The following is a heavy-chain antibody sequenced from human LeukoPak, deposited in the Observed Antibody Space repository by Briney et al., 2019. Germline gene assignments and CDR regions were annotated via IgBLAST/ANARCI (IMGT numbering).Heavy chain of an antibody. V-gene: IGHV4-39*01. CDR3: ARWGAYTTGDYGDLDF. CDR1: GGSISSSSYY. J-gene: IGHJ4*02. Sequence: SETLSLTCTVSGGSISSSSYYWGWIRQPPGKGLEWIGSIYYSGSTYYSPSLKSRVTISVDASNQFSLKVNSVTAADTAVYYCARWGAYTTGDYGDLDFWGQGTLVTVSS. CDR2: IYYSGST. D-gene: IGHD4-17*01.